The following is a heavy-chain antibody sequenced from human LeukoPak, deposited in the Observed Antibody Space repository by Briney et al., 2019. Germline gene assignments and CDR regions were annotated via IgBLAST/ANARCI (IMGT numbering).Heavy chain of an antibody. J-gene: IGHJ4*02. CDR3: AEGPVTTVTTGNFDY. Sequence: PGGSLRLSCAASVFTFISYAMSWVRPAPGKGLEWVSTIIGSYGSTYYADSVKGRFTISRDSSKNTLYLQKDSLRAEDTAVYYCAEGPVTTVTTGNFDYWGQGTLVTVSS. D-gene: IGHD4-17*01. V-gene: IGHV3-23*01. CDR2: IIGSYGST. CDR1: VFTFISYA.